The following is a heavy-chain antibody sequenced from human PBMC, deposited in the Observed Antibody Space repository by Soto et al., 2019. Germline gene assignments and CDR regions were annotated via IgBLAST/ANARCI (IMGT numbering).Heavy chain of an antibody. V-gene: IGHV5-51*01. D-gene: IGHD6-6*01. Sequence: GESLKISCKGSGYSFTSYWIGWVRQVPGKGLEWMGIIYPGDSDTRYSPSFQGQVTISADKSISTAYLQWSSLKASDTAMYYCARHYSSSHYYYYYYGMDVWGQGTTVTVSS. CDR1: GYSFTSYW. J-gene: IGHJ6*02. CDR3: ARHYSSSHYYYYYYGMDV. CDR2: IYPGDSDT.